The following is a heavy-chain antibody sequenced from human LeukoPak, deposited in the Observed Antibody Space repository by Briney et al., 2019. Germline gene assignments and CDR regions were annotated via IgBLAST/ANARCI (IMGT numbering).Heavy chain of an antibody. CDR1: GFTFSSYA. CDR2: ISGSGGST. J-gene: IGHJ4*02. V-gene: IGHV3-23*01. Sequence: GGSLRLACAASGFTFSSYAMSWVRQAPGKGLEWVSAISGSGGSTYYADSVKGRFTISRDNSKNTLYLQMNSLRAEDTAVYYCAKGQVSGSYEPDYWGQGTLVTVSS. D-gene: IGHD1-26*01. CDR3: AKGQVSGSYEPDY.